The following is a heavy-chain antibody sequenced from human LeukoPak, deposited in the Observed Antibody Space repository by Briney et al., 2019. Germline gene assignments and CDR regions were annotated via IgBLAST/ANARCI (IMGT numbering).Heavy chain of an antibody. V-gene: IGHV3-23*01. Sequence: LPGGSLRLSCAASGFTFSTYAMSWVRQAPGKGLEWVSGISGSGGSTYYADSVKGRFTISRDNSKNTLYLQMNSLRADDTAVYFCARDYSSGYWGQGTLVTVSS. CDR3: ARDYSSGY. CDR1: GFTFSTYA. CDR2: ISGSGGST. D-gene: IGHD4-11*01. J-gene: IGHJ4*02.